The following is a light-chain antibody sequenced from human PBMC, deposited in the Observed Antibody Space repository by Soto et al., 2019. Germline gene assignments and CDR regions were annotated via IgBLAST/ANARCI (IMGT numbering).Light chain of an antibody. Sequence: QSALTQPASVSGSPGQLITISCTGSSSDVGNYNLVSWYQQHPGKAPKLMIYEDTKWPSGVSNRFSGSKSGNTAYLTISGLQAEDEADYYCWSYAVGRTYVFGTGTKLTVL. V-gene: IGLV2-23*01. CDR1: SSDVGNYNL. CDR3: WSYAVGRTYV. CDR2: EDT. J-gene: IGLJ1*01.